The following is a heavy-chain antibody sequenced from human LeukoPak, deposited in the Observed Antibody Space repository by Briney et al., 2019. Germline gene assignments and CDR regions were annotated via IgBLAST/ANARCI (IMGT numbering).Heavy chain of an antibody. J-gene: IGHJ4*02. D-gene: IGHD3-22*01. Sequence: HPGGSLRLSCAASGFTFSSYGMSWVRQAPGKGLEWVSAISGSGGSTYYADSVKGRFTISRDNSKNTLYLQMNSLRAEDTAVYYCAKDPTHYRVWDDYDSTVLSYWGQGTLVTVSS. CDR1: GFTFSSYG. V-gene: IGHV3-23*01. CDR3: AKDPTHYRVWDDYDSTVLSY. CDR2: ISGSGGST.